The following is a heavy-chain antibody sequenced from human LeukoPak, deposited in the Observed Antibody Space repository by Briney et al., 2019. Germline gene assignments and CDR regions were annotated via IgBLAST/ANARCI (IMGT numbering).Heavy chain of an antibody. CDR1: GYTFISHG. Sequence: ASVKVSCKASGYTFISHGITWVRQAPGQGLEWMGRITTYNANTKYAQKFQGRVTMTTERSTSTVYMELRSLRSDDTAVYYCTSRLTTVTTSDYWGQGTLVTVSS. V-gene: IGHV1-18*01. CDR2: ITTYNANT. CDR3: TSRLTTVTTSDY. D-gene: IGHD4-17*01. J-gene: IGHJ4*02.